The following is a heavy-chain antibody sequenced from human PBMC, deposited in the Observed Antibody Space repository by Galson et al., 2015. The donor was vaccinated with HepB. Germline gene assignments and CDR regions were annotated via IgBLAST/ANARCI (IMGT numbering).Heavy chain of an antibody. Sequence: SVKVSCKVSGYTLTELSMHWVRQAPGKGLEWMRGFDPEDGETIYAQKFQGRVTMTEDTSTDTAYMELSSLRSEDTAVYYCATLTIQLWSMGGGYFDLWGRGTLVTVSS. CDR1: GYTLTELS. CDR2: FDPEDGET. CDR3: ATLTIQLWSMGGGYFDL. D-gene: IGHD5-18*01. V-gene: IGHV1-24*01. J-gene: IGHJ2*01.